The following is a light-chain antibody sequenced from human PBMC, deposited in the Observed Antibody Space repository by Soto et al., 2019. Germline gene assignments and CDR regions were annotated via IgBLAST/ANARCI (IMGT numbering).Light chain of an antibody. V-gene: IGKV1-39*01. CDR2: AAS. J-gene: IGKJ5*01. CDR3: QQSYSIPYT. Sequence: DIQMTQSPSSLSASVGPRVTITCRASQSISSYLNWYQQKPGKAPKLLIYAASSLQSGVPSRFSGSGSGTDFTLTISSLQPEDFATYYCQQSYSIPYTFGQGTRLEIK. CDR1: QSISSY.